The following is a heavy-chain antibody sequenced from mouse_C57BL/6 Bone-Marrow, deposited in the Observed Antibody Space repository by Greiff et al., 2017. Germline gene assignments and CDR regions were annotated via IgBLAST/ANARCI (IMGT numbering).Heavy chain of an antibody. D-gene: IGHD2-3*01. CDR3: ARGYSWYFDV. CDR1: GFTFSDYG. J-gene: IGHJ1*03. Sequence: DVQLVESGGGLVKPGGSLKLSCAASGFTFSDYGMHWVRQAPEKGLEWVAYISSGSSTIYYADTVKGRFTISRDNAKNTLFLQMTSLRSEDTAMYYCARGYSWYFDVWGTGTTVTVSS. CDR2: ISSGSSTI. V-gene: IGHV5-17*01.